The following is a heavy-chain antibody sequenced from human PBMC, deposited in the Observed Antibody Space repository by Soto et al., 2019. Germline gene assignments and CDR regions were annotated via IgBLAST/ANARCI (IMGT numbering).Heavy chain of an antibody. CDR2: INPATGAA. V-gene: IGHV1-2*02. D-gene: IGHD3-3*01. CDR3: ARGGGVGVAGSAAFDM. CDR1: GYPVTAYY. J-gene: IGHJ3*02. Sequence: QLHLVQSGAVVKKPGASVTVSCSASGYPVTAYYMHWVRQAPGRGLEWMGGINPATGAAKYTQTFRGRVTMTRDPSTSTVFMELSGLTSEATAVFYCARGGGVGVAGSAAFDMWGQGTLVTVSS.